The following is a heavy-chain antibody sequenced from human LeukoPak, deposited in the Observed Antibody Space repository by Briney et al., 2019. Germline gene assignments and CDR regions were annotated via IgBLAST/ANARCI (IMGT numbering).Heavy chain of an antibody. CDR1: GSTFSSYG. CDR2: ISYDGSNK. D-gene: IGHD3-22*01. V-gene: IGHV3-30*18. Sequence: GSLRLSCAASGSTFSSYGMHWVRQAPGKGLEWVAVISYDGSNKYYADSVKGRFTISRDNSKNTLYLQMNSLRAEDTAVYYCAKARAHYYDSSGYPYYYGMDVWGQGTTVTVSS. CDR3: AKARAHYYDSSGYPYYYGMDV. J-gene: IGHJ6*02.